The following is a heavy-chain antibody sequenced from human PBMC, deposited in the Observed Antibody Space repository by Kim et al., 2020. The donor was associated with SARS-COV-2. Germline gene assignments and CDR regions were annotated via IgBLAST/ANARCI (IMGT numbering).Heavy chain of an antibody. CDR1: GGSFSGYY. J-gene: IGHJ4*02. Sequence: SETLSLTCAVYGGSFSGYYWSWIRQPPGKGLEWIGEINHSGSTNYNPSLKSRVTISVDTSKNQFSLKLSSVTAADTAVYYCAREYQGYYDYWGQGTLVTVSS. CDR2: INHSGST. CDR3: AREYQGYYDY. D-gene: IGHD2-2*01. V-gene: IGHV4-34*01.